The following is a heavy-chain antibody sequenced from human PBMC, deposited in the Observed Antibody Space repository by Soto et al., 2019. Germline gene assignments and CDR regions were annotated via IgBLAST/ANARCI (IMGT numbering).Heavy chain of an antibody. CDR2: VYYTGTT. D-gene: IGHD6-13*01. V-gene: IGHV4-59*01. CDR1: GGSISSYF. Sequence: SETLSLTCTVSGGSISSYFYIWVRQPPGKGLEWIGSVYYTGTTDYNPSLKSRVTISVDTSKTQFSLNLRSVTAADTAVYYCARDLAAVPRAFDYWGRGTLVTVS. CDR3: ARDLAAVPRAFDY. J-gene: IGHJ4*02.